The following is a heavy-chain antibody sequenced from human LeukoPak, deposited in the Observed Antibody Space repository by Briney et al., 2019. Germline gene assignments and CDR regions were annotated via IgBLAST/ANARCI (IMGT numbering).Heavy chain of an antibody. CDR2: IIPIFGTA. CDR1: GYTFTSYG. CDR3: AVETVVVALDY. D-gene: IGHD2-15*01. V-gene: IGHV1-69*13. Sequence: SVKVSCKASGYTFTSYGISWVRQAPGQGLEWMGGIIPIFGTANYAQKFQGRVTITADESTSTAYMELSSLRSEDTAVYYCAVETVVVALDYWGQGTLVTVSS. J-gene: IGHJ4*02.